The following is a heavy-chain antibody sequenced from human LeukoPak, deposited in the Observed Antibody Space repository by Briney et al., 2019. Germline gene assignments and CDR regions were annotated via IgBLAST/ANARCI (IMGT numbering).Heavy chain of an antibody. J-gene: IGHJ6*03. V-gene: IGHV3-74*01. CDR2: INSDGSST. CDR1: GFTFSSYW. Sequence: GSLRLSCAASGFTFSSYWMHWVRQAPGKGLVWVSRINSDGSSTSYADSVKGRFTISRDNAKNTLYLQMNSLRAEDTAVYYCASPSYYDFWSGWGRYYMDVWGKGTTVTVSS. CDR3: ASPSYYDFWSGWGRYYMDV. D-gene: IGHD3-3*01.